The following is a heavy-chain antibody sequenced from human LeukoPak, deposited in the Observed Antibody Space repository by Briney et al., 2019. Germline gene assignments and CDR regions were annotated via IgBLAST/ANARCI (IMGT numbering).Heavy chain of an antibody. CDR1: GFGFTRFG. CDR3: AKGYRNHLLILLDS. D-gene: IGHD3-16*01. Sequence: GGSLRLSCAASGFGFTRFGMQWVRQAPGKGLEWVTFIRSDGGIKYYADSVKGRFTISRDNSKKTLYLQMNSLRAADTAVYYCAKGYRNHLLILLDSWGQGTLVTVSS. V-gene: IGHV3-30*02. CDR2: IRSDGGIK. J-gene: IGHJ5*01.